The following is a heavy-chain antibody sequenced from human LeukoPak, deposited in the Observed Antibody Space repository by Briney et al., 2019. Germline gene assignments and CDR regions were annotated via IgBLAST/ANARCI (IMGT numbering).Heavy chain of an antibody. CDR3: AKGGFGELFTFDY. Sequence: GGSLRPSCAASGFTFSSYSMNWVRQAPGKGLEWVSYISSSSGTIYYADSVKGRFTISRDNSKNTLYLQMNSLRAEDTAVYYCAKGGFGELFTFDYWGQGTPVTVSS. J-gene: IGHJ4*02. D-gene: IGHD3-10*01. CDR2: ISSSSGTI. CDR1: GFTFSSYS. V-gene: IGHV3-48*01.